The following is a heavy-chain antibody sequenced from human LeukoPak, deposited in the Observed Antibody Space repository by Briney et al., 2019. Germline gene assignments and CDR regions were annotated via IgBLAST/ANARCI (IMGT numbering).Heavy chain of an antibody. CDR1: GYSFTSYW. CDR3: GSPLFGEFGAFDI. CDR2: IDPSDSYT. Sequence: GESLRISCKGSGYSFTSYWISWVRQMPGKGLEWMGRIDPSDSYTNYSPSFQGHVTISADKSISTAYLQWSSLKASDTAMYYCGSPLFGEFGAFDIWGQGTMVTVSS. V-gene: IGHV5-10-1*01. J-gene: IGHJ3*02. D-gene: IGHD3-10*01.